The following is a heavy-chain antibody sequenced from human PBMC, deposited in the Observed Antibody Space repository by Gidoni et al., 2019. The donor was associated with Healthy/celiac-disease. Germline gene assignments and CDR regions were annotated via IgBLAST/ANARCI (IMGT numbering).Heavy chain of an antibody. Sequence: CKDSGGTFSSYDISWVRQAPGQGLEWMGGIIPIFGTANYAQKFQGRVTITADKSTSTAYMELSSLRSEDTAVYYCARVTVVPAAMFMDVWGKGTTVTVSS. J-gene: IGHJ6*03. CDR1: GGTFSSYD. CDR3: ARVTVVPAAMFMDV. D-gene: IGHD2-2*01. CDR2: IIPIFGTA. V-gene: IGHV1-69*06.